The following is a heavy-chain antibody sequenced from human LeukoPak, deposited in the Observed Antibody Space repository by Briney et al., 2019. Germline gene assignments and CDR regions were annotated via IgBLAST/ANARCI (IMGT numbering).Heavy chain of an antibody. D-gene: IGHD4-23*01. J-gene: IGHJ4*02. Sequence: PGGSLRLSCAASGFTFDDYAMHWVRQAPGKGLEWVSGISWNSGSIGYADSVKGRFTISRDNAKNSLYLQMNSLRAEDTALYYCARESYGGKGEYYFDYWGQGTLVTVSS. V-gene: IGHV3-9*01. CDR2: ISWNSGSI. CDR1: GFTFDDYA. CDR3: ARESYGGKGEYYFDY.